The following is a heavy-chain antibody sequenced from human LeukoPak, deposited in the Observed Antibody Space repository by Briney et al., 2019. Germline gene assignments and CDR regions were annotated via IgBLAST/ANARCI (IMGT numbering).Heavy chain of an antibody. D-gene: IGHD1-26*01. CDR1: GFTFSTYG. CDR2: IFSDGIRK. CDR3: ARASGPIKKNRFDQ. Sequence: GGSLRLSCATSGFTFSTYGMEWVRQAPGKGLEWVAIIFSDGIRKYYADSVKGRFTISRDISRSTLYLEMNSLNAEDTAVYYCARASGPIKKNRFDQWGQGTLVTVSS. V-gene: IGHV3-30*12. J-gene: IGHJ4*02.